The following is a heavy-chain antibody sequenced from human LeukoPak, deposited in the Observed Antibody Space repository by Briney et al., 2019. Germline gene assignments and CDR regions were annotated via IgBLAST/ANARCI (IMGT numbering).Heavy chain of an antibody. CDR3: ARDKRWELMVIDY. CDR2: ISAYNGNT. V-gene: IGHV1-18*01. D-gene: IGHD1-26*01. Sequence: GASVKVSCKASGYTFTSYGISWVRQAPGQGLEWMGWISAYNGNTNYAQKLQGRVTMTTDTSTSTANMELRSLRSDDTAVYYCARDKRWELMVIDYWGQGTLVTVSS. CDR1: GYTFTSYG. J-gene: IGHJ4*02.